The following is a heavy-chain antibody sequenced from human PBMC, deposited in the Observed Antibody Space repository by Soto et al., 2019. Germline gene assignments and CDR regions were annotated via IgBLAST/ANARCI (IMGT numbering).Heavy chain of an antibody. CDR2: IRTKSNHYAT. D-gene: IGHD6-13*01. Sequence: GSLRLSCAASGLSFSDSGIHWVRQASGKGLGWVGRIRTKSNHYATAYAASVKGRFTISRDDSRNTAYLQMNSLETEDTAVYYCTRLHFIVEPGINYWGQGTLVTVSS. CDR3: TRLHFIVEPGINY. J-gene: IGHJ4*02. V-gene: IGHV3-73*01. CDR1: GLSFSDSG.